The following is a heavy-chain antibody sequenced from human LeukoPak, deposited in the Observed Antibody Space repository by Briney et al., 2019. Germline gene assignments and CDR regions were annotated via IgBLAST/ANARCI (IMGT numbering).Heavy chain of an antibody. J-gene: IGHJ4*02. V-gene: IGHV3-48*01. CDR2: ISSSSSTI. D-gene: IGHD3-10*01. Sequence: GGSLRLSCAASGFTFSSYSMNWVRQAPGKGLEWVSYISSSSSTIYYADSVKGRFTISRDNAKNSLYLQMNSLRAEDTAAYYCARASYGSGSYYNGYWGQGTLVTVSS. CDR3: ARASYGSGSYYNGY. CDR1: GFTFSSYS.